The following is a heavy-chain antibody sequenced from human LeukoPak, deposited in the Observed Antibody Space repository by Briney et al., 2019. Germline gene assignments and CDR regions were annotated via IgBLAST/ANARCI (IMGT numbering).Heavy chain of an antibody. Sequence: SETLSLTCTVSGGSFSSYYWSWIRQPLGKGLEGIGYIYYSGSTKYNPSLKSRVTISADTSKNQFSLTLSSVTAADTALYYCARDKQLDWAHSYYYYMDVWGNGTTVTVSS. CDR1: GGSFSSYY. J-gene: IGHJ6*03. CDR3: ARDKQLDWAHSYYYYMDV. CDR2: IYYSGST. D-gene: IGHD1-1*01. V-gene: IGHV4-59*01.